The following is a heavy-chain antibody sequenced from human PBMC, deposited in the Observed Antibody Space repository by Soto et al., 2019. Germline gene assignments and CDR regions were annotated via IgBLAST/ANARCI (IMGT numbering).Heavy chain of an antibody. V-gene: IGHV4-31*03. J-gene: IGHJ5*02. D-gene: IGHD3-22*01. CDR1: GGSISSGGYY. CDR2: IYYSGST. Sequence: SETLSLTCTVSGGSISSGGYYWSWIRQHPGKGLEWIGYIYYSGSTYYNPSLKRRVTISVGASKNQFSLQLSSVTAADTAVYYCARDRDRHSSGLPSFDPWGQGSLVTVSS. CDR3: ARDRDRHSSGLPSFDP.